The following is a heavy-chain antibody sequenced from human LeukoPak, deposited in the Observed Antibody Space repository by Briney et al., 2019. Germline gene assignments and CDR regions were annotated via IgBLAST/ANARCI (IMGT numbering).Heavy chain of an antibody. CDR3: AKDGPLNVAVANNWFDP. CDR2: ISYDGSNK. D-gene: IGHD3-16*01. V-gene: IGHV3-30*18. CDR1: GFTFSGYG. Sequence: GRSLRLSCAASGFTFSGYGMHWVRQAPGKGLEWVAVISYDGSNKYYADSVKGRFTISRDNSKNTLYLQMNSLRAEDTAVYYCAKDGPLNVAVANNWFDPWGQGTLVTVSS. J-gene: IGHJ5*02.